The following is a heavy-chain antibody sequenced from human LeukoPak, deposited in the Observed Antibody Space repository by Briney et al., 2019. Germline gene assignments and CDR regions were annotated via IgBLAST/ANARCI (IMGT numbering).Heavy chain of an antibody. J-gene: IGHJ4*02. V-gene: IGHV3-30*04. CDR1: GFTFSSYA. D-gene: IGHD3-22*01. CDR3: ARGHYDSTGQSDY. CDR2: ISYDGSNK. Sequence: GRSLRLSCAASGFTFSSYAMHWVRQAPGKGLEWVAVISYDGSNKYYADSVKGRFTISRDNSKNTLYLQMNSLRAEDTAVYYCARGHYDSTGQSDYWGQGTLITVSS.